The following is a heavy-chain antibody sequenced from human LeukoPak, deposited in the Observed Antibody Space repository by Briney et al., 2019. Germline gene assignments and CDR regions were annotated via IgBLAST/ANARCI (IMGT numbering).Heavy chain of an antibody. CDR3: ARDHWFGSGTNNAFYI. CDR2: FNPSSGST. J-gene: IGHJ3*02. CDR1: GYPFNKYY. V-gene: IGHV1-46*02. Sequence: RASVRVSCRASGYPFNKYYLHWVRQAPGQGLEWVGVFNPSSGSTNYARKFQGRVTMTWDTSKSTVYMELSSLRYDDTAVFYCARDHWFGSGTNNAFYIWGQWTMVTVSS. D-gene: IGHD3-10*01.